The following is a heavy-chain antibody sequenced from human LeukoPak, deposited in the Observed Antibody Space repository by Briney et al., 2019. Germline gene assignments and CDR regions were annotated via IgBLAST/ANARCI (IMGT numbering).Heavy chain of an antibody. Sequence: GRSLRLSCAASGFAFSSYAMKWVRQAPGKGLEWVAFIRSDGSNKYYPDSVKGRFTISRDNSKNTLYLQMNSLRAEDTAVYYCAKDNSAYSFDYWGQGTLVTVSS. V-gene: IGHV3-30*02. CDR1: GFAFSSYA. CDR3: AKDNSAYSFDY. J-gene: IGHJ4*02. CDR2: IRSDGSNK. D-gene: IGHD5-12*01.